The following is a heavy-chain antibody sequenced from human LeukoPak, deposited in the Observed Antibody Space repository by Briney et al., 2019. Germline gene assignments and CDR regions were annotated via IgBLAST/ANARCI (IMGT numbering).Heavy chain of an antibody. CDR2: ISSSSSYI. CDR1: GFIFSSYS. J-gene: IGHJ3*02. V-gene: IGHV3-21*01. D-gene: IGHD4-17*01. Sequence: GGSLRLSCVASGFIFSSYSMNWVRQAPGKGLEWVSSISSSSSYIYYADSVKGLFTISRDNAKNSLYLQMNSLRAEDTAVYYCATGDYGAFDIWGPGTMVTVSS. CDR3: ATGDYGAFDI.